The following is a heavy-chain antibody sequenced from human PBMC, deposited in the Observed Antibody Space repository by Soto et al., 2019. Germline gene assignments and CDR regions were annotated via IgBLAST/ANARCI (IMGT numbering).Heavy chain of an antibody. CDR2: ISGSGYQT. Sequence: EVQLLESGGGLVQPGGSLRLSCAASGFTFSGHAMSWVRQAPGKGLQWVSSISGSGYQTYYADSVKGRFTISRDNSENSLYLRVNSLRAEDTAVYYCAKDRVTVYGVVFTLEDWGRGTPVTVSS. J-gene: IGHJ4*02. CDR1: GFTFSGHA. D-gene: IGHD3-3*01. CDR3: AKDRVTVYGVVFTLED. V-gene: IGHV3-23*01.